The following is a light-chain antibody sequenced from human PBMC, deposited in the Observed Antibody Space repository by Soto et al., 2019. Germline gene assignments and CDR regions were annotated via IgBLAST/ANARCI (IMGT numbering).Light chain of an antibody. CDR2: DAS. J-gene: IGKJ4*01. Sequence: DIVLTQSPATLSVSPGGRASLSCRASQTVSKNLAWYQQKHGQPPRLLIFDASTRASGIPGRFSGSGSDTEFTLTINSLQSEDFAVYYCQQDNNWPLTFGGGTKVDIK. V-gene: IGKV3D-15*01. CDR3: QQDNNWPLT. CDR1: QTVSKN.